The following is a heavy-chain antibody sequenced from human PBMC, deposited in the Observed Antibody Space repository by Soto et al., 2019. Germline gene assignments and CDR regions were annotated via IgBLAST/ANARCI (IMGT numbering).Heavy chain of an antibody. D-gene: IGHD3-10*01. CDR2: INGGDGNP. CDR1: GYTFTTYA. V-gene: IGHV1-3*01. J-gene: IGHJ4*02. CDR3: AREDGGAPLDY. Sequence: QVPLVQSGAEVRKPGASVKISCQASGYTFTTYALYWVRQAPGQRLEWMGWINGGDGNPRYSQKFQDRVTISSDPSASTVYLEVSSLTSEDTAVYYCAREDGGAPLDYWGQGARVTVSS.